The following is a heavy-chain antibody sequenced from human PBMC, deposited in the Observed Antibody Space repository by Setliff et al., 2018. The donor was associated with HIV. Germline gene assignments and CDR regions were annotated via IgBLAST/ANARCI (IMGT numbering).Heavy chain of an antibody. CDR2: INPSGGST. CDR1: GYTFITYY. CDR3: ARAPTLFGVEYYYYFGMDV. Sequence: ASVKVSCKASGYTFITYYMHWVRQAPGQGLEWMGIINPSGGSTNYAQKFQGRVTMTRDTSTSAVYMQLSRLRSDDTAVYYCARAPTLFGVEYYYYFGMDVWGQGTTVTVSS. V-gene: IGHV1-46*01. D-gene: IGHD3-3*01. J-gene: IGHJ6*02.